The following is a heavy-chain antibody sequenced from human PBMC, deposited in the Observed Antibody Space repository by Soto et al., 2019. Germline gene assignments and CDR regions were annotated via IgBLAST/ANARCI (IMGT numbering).Heavy chain of an antibody. CDR2: IYHSGST. Sequence: SETLSLTCAVSGGSISSSNWWSWVRQPPGKGLEWIGEIYHSGSTNYNPSLKSRVTISVDKSKNQFSLKLSSVTAADTAVYYCARVRGVIAARPFDYWGQGTLVTVSS. CDR3: ARVRGVIAARPFDY. V-gene: IGHV4-4*02. CDR1: GGSISSSNW. J-gene: IGHJ4*02. D-gene: IGHD6-6*01.